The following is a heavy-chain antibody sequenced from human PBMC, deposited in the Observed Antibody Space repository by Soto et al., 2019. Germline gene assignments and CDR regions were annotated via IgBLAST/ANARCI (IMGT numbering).Heavy chain of an antibody. CDR3: ARLITYYDFWSGLGFDP. CDR1: GGSISSSSYY. D-gene: IGHD3-3*01. Sequence: PSETLSLTCTVSGGSISSSSYYWGWIRQPPGKGLEWIGIIYYSGSTYYNPSLKSRVTISVYMSKNKFSLKLSSVTAADTVVYYCARLITYYDFWSGLGFDPWGQGTLVTVSS. V-gene: IGHV4-39*01. J-gene: IGHJ5*02. CDR2: IYYSGST.